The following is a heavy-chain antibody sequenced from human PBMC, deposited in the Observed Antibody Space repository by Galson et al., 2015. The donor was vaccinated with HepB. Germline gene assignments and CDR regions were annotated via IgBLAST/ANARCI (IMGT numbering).Heavy chain of an antibody. Sequence: PALVKPTQTLTLTCTFSGFSLSTSGMCVSWIRQPPGKALEWLALIDWDDDKYYSTSLKTRLTISKDTSKNQVVLTMTNMDPVDTATCYCARTLIYCSSTSCFQARDYYYYYGMDVWGQGTTVTVSS. J-gene: IGHJ6*02. D-gene: IGHD2-2*01. CDR2: IDWDDDK. CDR1: GFSLSTSGMC. CDR3: ARTLIYCSSTSCFQARDYYYYYGMDV. V-gene: IGHV2-70*01.